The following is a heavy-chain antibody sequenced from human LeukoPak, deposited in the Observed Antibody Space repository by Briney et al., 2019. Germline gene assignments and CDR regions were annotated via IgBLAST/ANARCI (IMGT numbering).Heavy chain of an antibody. CDR1: GYTFTGYY. J-gene: IGHJ4*02. CDR3: ARDTPRPVPRGFEY. CDR2: INPNSGGT. Sequence: ASVKVSCKASGYTFTGYYMHWVRQAPGQGLEWMGWINPNSGGTNYAQKFQGRVTMARDTSISTAYMELSRLRSDDTAVYYCARDTPRPVPRGFEYWGQGTLVTVSS. V-gene: IGHV1-2*02.